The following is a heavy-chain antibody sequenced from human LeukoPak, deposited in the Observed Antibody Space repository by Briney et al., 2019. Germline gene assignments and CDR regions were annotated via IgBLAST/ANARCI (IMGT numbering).Heavy chain of an antibody. J-gene: IGHJ4*02. CDR2: INHSGST. D-gene: IGHD1-14*01. CDR3: ASGGLRKSLDY. V-gene: IGHV4-34*01. Sequence: KASETLSLTCAVYGGSFSGYYWSWIRQPPGKGLEWIGEINHSGSTNYNPSLKSRVTISVDTSKNQFSLKLSSVTAADTAVYYCASGGLRKSLDYWGQGTLVTVSS. CDR1: GGSFSGYY.